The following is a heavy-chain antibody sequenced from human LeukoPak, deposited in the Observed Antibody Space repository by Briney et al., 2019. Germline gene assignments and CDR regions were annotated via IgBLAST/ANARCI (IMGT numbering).Heavy chain of an antibody. CDR1: GFTVSSNY. CDR3: TTDLVY. D-gene: IGHD3-16*01. V-gene: IGHV3-53*01. CDR2: ISDNGGST. J-gene: IGHJ4*02. Sequence: QPGGSLRLSCAASGFTVSSNYMSWVRQAPGKGLEWVSTISDNGGSTYYPDSVKGRFTISRDNSKNTLYLQMNSLKTEDTAVYYCTTDLVYWGQGTLVTVSS.